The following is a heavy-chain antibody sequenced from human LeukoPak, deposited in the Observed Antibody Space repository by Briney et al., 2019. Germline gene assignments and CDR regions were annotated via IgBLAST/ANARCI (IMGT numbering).Heavy chain of an antibody. V-gene: IGHV4-30-4*01. CDR1: GGSISSGDYY. CDR3: AREEGRNFYYGMDV. CDR2: IYYSGST. D-gene: IGHD3-3*01. Sequence: PSETLSLTCTVSGGSISSGDYYWSWIRQPPGKGLEWIGYIYYSGSTYYNPSLKSRVTISVDTSKNQFSLKLSSVTAADTAVYCCAREEGRNFYYGMDVWGQGTTVTVSS. J-gene: IGHJ6*02.